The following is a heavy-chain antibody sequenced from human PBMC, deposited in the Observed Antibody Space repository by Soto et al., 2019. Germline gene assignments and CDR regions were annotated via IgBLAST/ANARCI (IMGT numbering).Heavy chain of an antibody. J-gene: IGHJ6*02. D-gene: IGHD5-18*01. CDR2: INPNSGGT. V-gene: IGHV1-2*04. CDR1: GYTFTGYY. CDR3: ARDHSYGYNFFSRPPDYYYGMDV. Sequence: AASVKVSCKASGYTFTGYYMHWVRQAPGQGLEWMGWINPNSGGTNYAQKFQGWVTMTRDTSISTAYMELSRLRSDDTAVYYCARDHSYGYNFFSRPPDYYYGMDVWGQGTTVTVSS.